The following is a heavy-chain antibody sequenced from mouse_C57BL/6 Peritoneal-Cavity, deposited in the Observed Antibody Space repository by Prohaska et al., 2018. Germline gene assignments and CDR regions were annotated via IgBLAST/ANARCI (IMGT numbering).Heavy chain of an antibody. J-gene: IGHJ2*01. Sequence: HGKSLEWIGYINPNNGGTSYNQKFKGKATLTVNKSSSTAYMELRSLTSEDSAVYYCARHYGYDEFDYWGQGTTLTVSS. CDR2: INPNNGGT. V-gene: IGHV1-22*01. CDR3: ARHYGYDEFDY. D-gene: IGHD2-2*01.